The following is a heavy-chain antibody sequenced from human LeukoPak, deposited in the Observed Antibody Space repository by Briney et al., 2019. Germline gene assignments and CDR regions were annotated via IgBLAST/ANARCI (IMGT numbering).Heavy chain of an antibody. CDR1: GFTFSSYG. V-gene: IGHV3-30*02. CDR2: IRNDGSNK. CDR3: AKAGTYCSSTSCSFDY. D-gene: IGHD2-2*01. Sequence: GGSLRLSCAASGFTFSSYGMHWVRQAPGKGLEWVAFIRNDGSNKYYADSVKGRFTISRDNSKTTLYLQMNSLRAEDTAVYYCAKAGTYCSSTSCSFDYWGQGTLVTVAS. J-gene: IGHJ4*02.